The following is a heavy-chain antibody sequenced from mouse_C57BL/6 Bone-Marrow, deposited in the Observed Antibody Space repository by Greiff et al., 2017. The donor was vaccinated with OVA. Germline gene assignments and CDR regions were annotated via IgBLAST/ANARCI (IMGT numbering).Heavy chain of an antibody. CDR3: ARSYGFLFDY. CDR1: GYTFTSYW. CDR2: IYPSDSYT. J-gene: IGHJ2*01. D-gene: IGHD1-1*01. V-gene: IGHV1-69*01. Sequence: QVQLQQPGAELVMPGASVKLSCKASGYTFTSYWMHWVKQRPGQGLEWIGEIYPSDSYTNYNQKFKGKSTLTVDKSSSTAYMQLSSLTSEDSAVYYCARSYGFLFDYWGQGTTLTVSS.